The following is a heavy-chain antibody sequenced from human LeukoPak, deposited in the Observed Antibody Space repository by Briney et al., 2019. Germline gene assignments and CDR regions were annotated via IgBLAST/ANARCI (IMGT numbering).Heavy chain of an antibody. CDR2: INAGNGNT. V-gene: IGHV1-3*01. Sequence: ASVKVSCKASGFTFTSSAMHWVRQAPGQRLEWMGWINAGNGNTKYSQKFQGRVTITRDTSASTAYMELSSLRSEDTAVYYCARGAIHYGSGSYYPIDYWGQGTLVTVSS. CDR1: GFTFTSSA. D-gene: IGHD3-10*01. J-gene: IGHJ4*02. CDR3: ARGAIHYGSGSYYPIDY.